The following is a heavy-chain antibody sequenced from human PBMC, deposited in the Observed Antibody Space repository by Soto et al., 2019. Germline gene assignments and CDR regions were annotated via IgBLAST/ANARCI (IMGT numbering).Heavy chain of an antibody. Sequence: QVQLQESGQGQVKPSETLFLTCTVSGGSVSSGTYYWSWIRQPAGKGLEWMGYIYRGSPNYNPSLESRATISVDTSRTQCSLMLSSVTAADTAVYYCSRDQGLGAGYFALWGRGTLVTVSS. CDR2: IYRGSP. CDR3: SRDQGLGAGYFAL. J-gene: IGHJ2*01. CDR1: GGSVSSGTYY. D-gene: IGHD7-27*01. V-gene: IGHV4-61*01.